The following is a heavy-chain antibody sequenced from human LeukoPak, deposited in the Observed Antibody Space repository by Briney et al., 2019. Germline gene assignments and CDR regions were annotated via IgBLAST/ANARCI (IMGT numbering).Heavy chain of an antibody. D-gene: IGHD2-15*01. CDR1: GFTFSSYS. CDR3: ARTRYCSGGSCRLLGY. J-gene: IGHJ4*02. V-gene: IGHV3-21*01. Sequence: PGGSLRLSCAASGFTFSSYSMNWVRQAPGKGLEWVSSISSSSSYIYYADSVKSRFTISRDNAKNSLYLQMNSLRAEDTAVYYCARTRYCSGGSCRLLGYWGQGTLVTVSS. CDR2: ISSSSSYI.